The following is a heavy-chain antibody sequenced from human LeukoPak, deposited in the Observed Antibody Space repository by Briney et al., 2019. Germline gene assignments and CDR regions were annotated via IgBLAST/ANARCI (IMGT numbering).Heavy chain of an antibody. CDR1: GNSLSELS. D-gene: IGHD3-3*01. J-gene: IGHJ4*02. CDR3: TTRSGDFWSGFVN. V-gene: IGHV1-24*01. Sequence: ASVTVSCKVSGNSLSELSIQWVRQAPGKGLECVGGFDPEEAKMVYAQNFQGRVAMTEDTSTQTAYMELSGLTSGDTAAYYCTTRSGDFWSGFVNWGQGTLVTVSS. CDR2: FDPEEAKM.